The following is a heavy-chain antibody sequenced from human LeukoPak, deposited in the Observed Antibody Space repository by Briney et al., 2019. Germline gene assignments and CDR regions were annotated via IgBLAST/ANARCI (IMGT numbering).Heavy chain of an antibody. CDR2: IKQRGSEK. Sequence: GVSLRLSCAASVFTFNYSWMSWVRQAPGKGLECVANIKQRGSEKSYVDSVKGRFSISRDNTKNSVFLQMNSLRAEDTAVYYCASVGIDYLASYHFDHWGGGTLVPVSS. D-gene: IGHD2/OR15-2a*01. J-gene: IGHJ4*02. V-gene: IGHV3-7*01. CDR3: ASVGIDYLASYHFDH. CDR1: VFTFNYSW.